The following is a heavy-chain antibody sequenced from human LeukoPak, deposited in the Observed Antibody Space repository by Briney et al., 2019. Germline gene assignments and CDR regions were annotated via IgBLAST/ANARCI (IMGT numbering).Heavy chain of an antibody. Sequence: SETLSLTCAVSGGSISSDNWWSWVRLPPGEGLEWIGEIFHSGSTNYNPSLKSRVTISVDKSANQFSLELSSVTAADTAVYYRASGTYYKWDYWGQGTLVTVSS. V-gene: IGHV4-4*02. CDR2: IFHSGST. CDR1: GGSISSDNW. D-gene: IGHD3-10*01. J-gene: IGHJ4*02. CDR3: ASGTYYKWDY.